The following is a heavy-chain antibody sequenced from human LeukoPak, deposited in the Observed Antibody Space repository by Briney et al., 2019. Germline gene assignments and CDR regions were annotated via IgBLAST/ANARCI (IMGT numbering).Heavy chain of an antibody. CDR2: IRYDGSNK. V-gene: IGHV3-30*02. D-gene: IGHD3-3*01. CDR3: AKTYYDFWSGPYAFDF. J-gene: IGHJ3*01. CDR1: GFTFSSYG. Sequence: GGSLRPSCAASGFTFSSYGMHWVRQAPGKGLEWVAFIRYDGSNKYYADSVKGRFTISRDNSKNTLYLQMNNLRVEDTAVYYCAKTYYDFWSGPYAFDFWGQGTLVTVSS.